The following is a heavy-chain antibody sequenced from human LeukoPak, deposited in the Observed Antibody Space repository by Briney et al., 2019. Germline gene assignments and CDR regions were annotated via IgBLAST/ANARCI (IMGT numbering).Heavy chain of an antibody. CDR1: GYTFTSYD. CDR3: ARGGYCSSTSCPSLYYYGMDV. CDR2: MNPNSGNT. J-gene: IGHJ6*02. D-gene: IGHD2-2*01. Sequence: GASVKVSCKASGYTFTSYDINWVRQATGQGLEWMGWMNPNSGNTGYAQKFQGRVTMTRNTSISTAYMELSSLRSEDTAVYYCARGGYCSSTSCPSLYYYGMDVWGQGTTVTVSS. V-gene: IGHV1-8*01.